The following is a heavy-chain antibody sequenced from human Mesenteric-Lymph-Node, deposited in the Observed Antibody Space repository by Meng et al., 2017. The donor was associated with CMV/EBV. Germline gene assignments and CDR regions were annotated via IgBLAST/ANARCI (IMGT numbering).Heavy chain of an antibody. J-gene: IGHJ1*01. CDR2: ISWNSGNI. CDR3: AKAPYDSSGYYVFHH. D-gene: IGHD3-22*01. CDR1: GFTFSRYW. V-gene: IGHV3-9*01. Sequence: LSLTCAASGFTFSRYWMDWVRQAPGKGLEWVSSISWNSGNIGYADSVKGRFTISRDNAKNSLYLQMNSLRAEDTALYYCAKAPYDSSGYYVFHHWGQGTLVTVSS.